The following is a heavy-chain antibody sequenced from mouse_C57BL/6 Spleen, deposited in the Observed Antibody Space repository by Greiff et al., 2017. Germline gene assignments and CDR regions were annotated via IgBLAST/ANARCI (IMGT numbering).Heavy chain of an antibody. CDR2: IDPSDSYT. CDR1: GYTFTSYW. Sequence: QVQLQQPGAELVRPGTSVKLSCKASGYTFTSYWMHWVKQRPGQGLEWIGVIDPSDSYTNYNQKFKGKATLTVDTSSSTAYMQLSSLTSEDSAVYYCATLDDWGQGTTLTVSS. V-gene: IGHV1-59*01. J-gene: IGHJ2*01. CDR3: ATLDD.